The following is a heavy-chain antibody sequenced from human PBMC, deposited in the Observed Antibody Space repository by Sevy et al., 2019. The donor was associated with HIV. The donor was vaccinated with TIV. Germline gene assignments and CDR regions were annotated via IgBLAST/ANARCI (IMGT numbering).Heavy chain of an antibody. CDR1: GFTFSSYW. CDR2: INSDGSST. CDR3: ARVNSSSEGFLYYFDY. J-gene: IGHJ4*02. D-gene: IGHD6-6*01. Sequence: QLGGSLRLSCAASGFTFSSYWMHWVRQAPGKGLVWVSRINSDGSSTSYADSVKGRFTISRDNAKNTLYLQMNSLRAEDTAVYYCARVNSSSEGFLYYFDYWGQGTLVTVSS. V-gene: IGHV3-74*01.